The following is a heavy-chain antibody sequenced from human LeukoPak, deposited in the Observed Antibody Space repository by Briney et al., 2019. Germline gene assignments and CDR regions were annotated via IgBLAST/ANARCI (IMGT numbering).Heavy chain of an antibody. CDR2: IYYSGST. V-gene: IGHV4-39*01. CDR3: ARTGDYGFVAVVGPFDY. Sequence: SETLSLTCTVSGGSISSSSYYWGWIRQPPGKGLEWIGSIYYSGSTYYNPSLKSRVTISVDTSKNQFSLKLSSVTAADTAVYYCARTGDYGFVAVVGPFDYWGQGTLVTVSS. J-gene: IGHJ4*02. CDR1: GGSISSSSYY. D-gene: IGHD6-19*01.